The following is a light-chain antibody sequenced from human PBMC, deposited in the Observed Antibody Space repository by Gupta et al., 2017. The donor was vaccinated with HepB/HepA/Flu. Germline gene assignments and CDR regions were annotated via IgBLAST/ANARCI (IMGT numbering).Light chain of an antibody. V-gene: IGLV4-60*03. CDR2: VESSGRY. CDR3: ETWDSNIRV. CDR1: SGYSHYS. J-gene: IGLJ2*01. Sequence: QLMVTQSSSASASLGSSVKITSTMSSGYSHYSIGWHQHQPGKAPRFLMKVESSGRYNKGSGIPDRFSGSSSGAARDLTISNLQSEDEADYYCETWDSNIRVFGGGTKLTVL.